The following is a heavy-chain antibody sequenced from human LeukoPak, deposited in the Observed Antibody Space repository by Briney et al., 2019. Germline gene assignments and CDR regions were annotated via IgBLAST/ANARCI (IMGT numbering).Heavy chain of an antibody. D-gene: IGHD3-22*01. V-gene: IGHV1-8*01. J-gene: IGHJ4*02. Sequence: ASVKVSCKASGYTFASYDINWVRQATGQGLEWMGWMNPNGGNTGYAQKFQGRVTMTRNTSISTAYMELSSLSSEDTAVYYCARVVVIIKTPSLYYFDYWGQGTLVTVSS. CDR3: ARVVVIIKTPSLYYFDY. CDR2: MNPNGGNT. CDR1: GYTFASYD.